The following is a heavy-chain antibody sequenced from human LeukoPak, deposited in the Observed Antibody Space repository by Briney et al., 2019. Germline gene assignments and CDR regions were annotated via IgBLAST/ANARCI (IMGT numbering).Heavy chain of an antibody. J-gene: IGHJ4*02. D-gene: IGHD1-7*01. CDR1: GFTFSSFG. CDR3: ARGLDNNWNYAQNFDY. Sequence: GGSLRLSCAASGFTFSSFGMLWVRHIPGKGLEWVAVIWYDGSIKYYSDPVKGRFTVSRDNSKNTLYLQMSSLRAEDTAVYYCARGLDNNWNYAQNFDYWGQGTLVTVSS. CDR2: IWYDGSIK. V-gene: IGHV3-33*01.